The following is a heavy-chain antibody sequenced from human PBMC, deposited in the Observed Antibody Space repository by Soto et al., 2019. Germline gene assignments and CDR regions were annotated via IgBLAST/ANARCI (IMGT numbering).Heavy chain of an antibody. D-gene: IGHD3-22*01. CDR3: ATETGYWDER. CDR1: GGSISSGDYY. CDR2: IYYSGST. V-gene: IGHV4-30-4*01. Sequence: SEALSLTCTVSGGSISSGDYYCSWIRQPPGKGLEWIGYIYYSGSTYYNPSLKSRVTISVDTSKNQFSLKLSSVTAADTAVYYCATETGYWDERWGQGTLVTVYS. J-gene: IGHJ4*02.